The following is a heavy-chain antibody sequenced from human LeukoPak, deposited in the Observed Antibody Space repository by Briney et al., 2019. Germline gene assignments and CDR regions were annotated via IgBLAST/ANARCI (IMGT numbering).Heavy chain of an antibody. CDR1: GGSFSGYY. Sequence: SETLSLTCAVYGGSFSGYYWSWIRQPPGKGLEWIGEINHSGSTNYNPSLKSRVTISVDTSKNQFSLKLSSVTAADTAVYYCARGDILTGSVPLDNWGQGTLVTVSS. CDR3: ARGDILTGSVPLDN. J-gene: IGHJ4*02. CDR2: INHSGST. D-gene: IGHD3-9*01. V-gene: IGHV4-34*01.